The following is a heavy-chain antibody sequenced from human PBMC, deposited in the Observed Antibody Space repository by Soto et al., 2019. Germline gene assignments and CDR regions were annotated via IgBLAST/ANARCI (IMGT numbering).Heavy chain of an antibody. Sequence: VASVKVSCKASGGTFSSYAISWVRQAPGQGLEWMGGIIPIFGTANYAQKFQGRVTITADKSTSTAYMELSSLRSEDTAVYYCARADCSGGSCYYRNWFDPWGQGTLVTVSS. CDR2: IIPIFGTA. D-gene: IGHD2-15*01. CDR3: ARADCSGGSCYYRNWFDP. V-gene: IGHV1-69*06. CDR1: GGTFSSYA. J-gene: IGHJ5*02.